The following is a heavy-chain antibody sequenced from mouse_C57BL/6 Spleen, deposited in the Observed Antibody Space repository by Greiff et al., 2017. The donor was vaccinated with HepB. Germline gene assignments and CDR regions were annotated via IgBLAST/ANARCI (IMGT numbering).Heavy chain of an antibody. Sequence: QVQLQQPGAELVKPGASVKLSCKASGYTFTSYWMHWVKQRPGQGLEWIGMIHPNSGSTNYNEKFKSKATLTVDKSSSTAYMQLSRLTSEDSAFYYCARPRIYYDYEGSAMDDWGQGTSVTVSS. D-gene: IGHD2-4*01. J-gene: IGHJ4*01. V-gene: IGHV1-64*01. CDR2: IHPNSGST. CDR1: GYTFTSYW. CDR3: ARPRIYYDYEGSAMDD.